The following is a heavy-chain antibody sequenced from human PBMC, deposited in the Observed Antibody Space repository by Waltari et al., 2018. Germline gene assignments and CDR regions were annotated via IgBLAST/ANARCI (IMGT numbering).Heavy chain of an antibody. CDR1: GFTFGDYA. CDR2: IRSKAYGGTT. Sequence: EVQLVESGGGSVQPGRSLRLSCTASGFTFGDYAMSWVRQAPGKGLEWVGFIRSKAYGGTTEYAASVKGRFTISRDDSKSSAYLQMNSLKTEDTAVYYCTRDGDIAVAGVFDYWGQGTLVTVSS. V-gene: IGHV3-49*04. D-gene: IGHD6-19*01. J-gene: IGHJ4*02. CDR3: TRDGDIAVAGVFDY.